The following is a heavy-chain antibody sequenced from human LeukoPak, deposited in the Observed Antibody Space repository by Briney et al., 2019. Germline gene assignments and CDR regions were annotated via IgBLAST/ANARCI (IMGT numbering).Heavy chain of an antibody. J-gene: IGHJ4*02. V-gene: IGHV3-23*01. CDR3: AKDLKDYGDYVFDY. Sequence: PGGSLRLSCAASGFTFSSYAMSWVRQAPGEGLEWVSAISGSGGSTYYADSVKGRFTIPRDNSKNTLYLQMNSLRAEDTAVYYCAKDLKDYGDYVFDYWGQGTLVTVSS. D-gene: IGHD4-17*01. CDR2: ISGSGGST. CDR1: GFTFSSYA.